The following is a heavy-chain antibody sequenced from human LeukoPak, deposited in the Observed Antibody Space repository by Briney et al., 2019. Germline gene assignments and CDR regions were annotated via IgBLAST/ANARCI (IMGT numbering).Heavy chain of an antibody. D-gene: IGHD5-18*01. Sequence: SETLSLTCTVSGGSISSSSYYWGWIRQPPGKGLEWIGSIYYSGSTYYNPSLKSRVTISVDTSKNQFSLKLSSVTAADTAVYYCARRRKNYSYGYLSPFDYWGQGTLVTVSS. V-gene: IGHV4-39*07. CDR3: ARRRKNYSYGYLSPFDY. CDR1: GGSISSSSYY. CDR2: IYYSGST. J-gene: IGHJ4*02.